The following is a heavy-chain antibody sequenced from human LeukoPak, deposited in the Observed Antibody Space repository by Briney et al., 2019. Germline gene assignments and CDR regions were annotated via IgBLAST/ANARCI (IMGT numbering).Heavy chain of an antibody. D-gene: IGHD1-1*01. CDR2: ISGSGGNT. J-gene: IGHJ4*02. CDR3: GRDIQLSY. CDR1: GFTFRSCA. V-gene: IGHV3-23*01. Sequence: GGSLRLSCAASGFTFRSCAMSWVRQAPGKGLEWVSAISGSGGNTYYADSVKGRFTISRDNSNTTLYLQMGSLRAGDTAVYFCGRDIQLSYLGQGTLVTVSS.